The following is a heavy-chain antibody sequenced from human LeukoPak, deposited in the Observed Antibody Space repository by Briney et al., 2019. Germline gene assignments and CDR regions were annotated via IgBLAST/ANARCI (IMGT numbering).Heavy chain of an antibody. CDR1: GGSISSYY. CDR3: ARIDVGGIGVPAAIGWFDP. CDR2: IYYSGST. V-gene: IGHV4-59*08. D-gene: IGHD2-2*01. Sequence: SETLSLTCTVYGGSISSYYWSWIRQPPGKGLEWIGYIYYSGSTNYNPSLKSRVTISVDTSKNQFSLKLSSVTAADTAVYYCARIDVGGIGVPAAIGWFDPWGQGTLVTVSS. J-gene: IGHJ5*02.